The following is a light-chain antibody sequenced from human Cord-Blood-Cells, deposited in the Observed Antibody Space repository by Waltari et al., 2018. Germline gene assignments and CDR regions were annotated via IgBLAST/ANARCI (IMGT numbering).Light chain of an antibody. CDR1: RSDVGSYTL. Sequence: QSALTQPASVSGSPGQSITISCTGTRSDVGSYTLVSWYHQHPGKAPKLMIYEVSKRPSGVSNRFSGSKSGNTASLTISGLQAEDEADYYCCSYAGSVVFGGGTKLTVL. V-gene: IGLV2-23*02. CDR2: EVS. J-gene: IGLJ2*01. CDR3: CSYAGSVV.